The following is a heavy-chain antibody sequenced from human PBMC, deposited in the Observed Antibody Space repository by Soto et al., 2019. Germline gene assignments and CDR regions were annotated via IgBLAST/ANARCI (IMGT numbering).Heavy chain of an antibody. J-gene: IGHJ6*03. CDR1: GYTFTRYA. Sequence: ASVKVSCKASGYTFTRYAMHWVSQAPGQRLEWMGWINAGNGNTKYSQKFQGRVPITRDTSASTAYMELSSLRSEETAVYYCAREDYSSGWCCYYYMDVWGKGTTVTVSS. V-gene: IGHV1-3*01. CDR3: AREDYSSGWCCYYYMDV. D-gene: IGHD6-19*01. CDR2: INAGNGNT.